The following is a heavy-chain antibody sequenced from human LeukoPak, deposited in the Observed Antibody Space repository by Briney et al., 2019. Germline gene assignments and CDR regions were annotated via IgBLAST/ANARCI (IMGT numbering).Heavy chain of an antibody. J-gene: IGHJ3*02. V-gene: IGHV1-24*01. Sequence: ASVKVSCKVFGYTLTDLSIHWVRQAPGKGLEWMGGFDPEHGETIYAQKFQGRVSMTEDTSTDTAYMELSSLRSEDTAVYHCASHYRTGWYDPFYIWGQGTMVTVSS. D-gene: IGHD6-19*01. CDR1: GYTLTDLS. CDR2: FDPEHGET. CDR3: ASHYRTGWYDPFYI.